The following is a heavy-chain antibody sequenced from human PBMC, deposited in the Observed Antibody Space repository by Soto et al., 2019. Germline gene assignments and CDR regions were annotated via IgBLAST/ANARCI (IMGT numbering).Heavy chain of an antibody. V-gene: IGHV4-4*02. CDR1: GGSISSSNW. CDR2: IHHSGIT. CDR3: ARVAPYYNWFDP. J-gene: IGHJ5*02. D-gene: IGHD2-21*01. Sequence: QVQLQESGPGLVKPSGTLSLTCAVSGGSISSSNWWTWVRQPPGKGLEWIGQIHHSGITNYKPCHMSRVSISLDKSKNQFSLSLTSVTAADTAVYYCARVAPYYNWFDPWGQGTLVTVSS.